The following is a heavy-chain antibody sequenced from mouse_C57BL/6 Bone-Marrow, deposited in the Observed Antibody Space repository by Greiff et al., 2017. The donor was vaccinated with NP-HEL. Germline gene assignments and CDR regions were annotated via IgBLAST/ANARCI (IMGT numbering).Heavy chain of an antibody. V-gene: IGHV1-81*01. J-gene: IGHJ4*01. Sequence: LVESGAELARPGASVKLSCKASGYTFTSYGISWVKQRTGQGLEWIGEIYPRSGNTYYNEKFKGKATLTADKSSSTAYMELRSLTSEDSAVYFCARWDYYGSRGAMDYWGQGTSVTVSS. D-gene: IGHD1-1*01. CDR2: IYPRSGNT. CDR3: ARWDYYGSRGAMDY. CDR1: GYTFTSYG.